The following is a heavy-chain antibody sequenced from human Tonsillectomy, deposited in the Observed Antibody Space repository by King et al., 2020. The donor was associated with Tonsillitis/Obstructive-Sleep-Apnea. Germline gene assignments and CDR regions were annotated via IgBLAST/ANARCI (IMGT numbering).Heavy chain of an antibody. CDR2: INHSGSP. Sequence: VQLQQWGAGLLKPSETLSLTCAVYGGSFSGYYWSWIRQPPGKGLEWIGEINHSGSPNYNPSLKSRVTISVDTSTNQFSLKLSSVTAADTAVYYCARGFSRTSYYYYYMDVWGKGSTVTVSS. CDR1: GGSFSGYY. CDR3: ARGFSRTSYYYYYMDV. J-gene: IGHJ6*03. V-gene: IGHV4-34*01. D-gene: IGHD1-14*01.